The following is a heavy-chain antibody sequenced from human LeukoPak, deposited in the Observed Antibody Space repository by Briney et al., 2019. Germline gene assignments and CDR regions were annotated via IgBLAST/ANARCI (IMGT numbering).Heavy chain of an antibody. CDR1: GFTVSSNY. V-gene: IGHV3-66*02. D-gene: IGHD6-13*01. CDR3: ARDFTAAADTD. Sequence: GGSLRLSCAASGFTVSSNYMSWVRQAPGKGLEWVSVIYSGGSTYYADSVKGRSTISRDNSKNTLYLQMNSLRAEDTAVYYCARDFTAAADTDWGQGTLVTVSS. J-gene: IGHJ4*02. CDR2: IYSGGST.